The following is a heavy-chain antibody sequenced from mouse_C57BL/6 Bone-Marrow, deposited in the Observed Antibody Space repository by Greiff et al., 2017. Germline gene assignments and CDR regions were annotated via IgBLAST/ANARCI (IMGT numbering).Heavy chain of an antibody. D-gene: IGHD4-1*02. CDR2: IWRGGST. CDR3: ARKGQLGRGWFAY. Sequence: QVQLKESGPGLVQPSQSLSITCTASGFSLTSYGVHWVRQSPGKGLEWLGVIWRGGSTDYNAAFISRLSISKDNSKCQVFFKMNSQQADDTAIYYCARKGQLGRGWFAYWGQGTLVTVSA. V-gene: IGHV2-2*01. CDR1: GFSLTSYG. J-gene: IGHJ3*01.